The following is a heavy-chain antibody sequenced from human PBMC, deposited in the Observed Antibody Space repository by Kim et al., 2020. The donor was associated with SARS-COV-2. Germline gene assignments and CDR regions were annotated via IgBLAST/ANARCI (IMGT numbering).Heavy chain of an antibody. D-gene: IGHD1-26*01. CDR2: IVVGSSNT. V-gene: IGHV1-58*01. CDR1: GFTFSSSV. J-gene: IGHJ6*02. Sequence: SVKVSCKASGFTFSSSVLQWVRQARGQRLEWIGWIVVGSSNTNCAQKFQERVTITRDMSTSTAYMELSSLRSEDTAVYYCASSSAVGAKSYYYGMDVWGHGTTVTVSS. CDR3: ASSSAVGAKSYYYGMDV.